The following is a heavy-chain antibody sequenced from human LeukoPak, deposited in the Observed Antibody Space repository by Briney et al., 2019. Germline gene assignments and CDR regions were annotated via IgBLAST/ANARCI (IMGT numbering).Heavy chain of an antibody. D-gene: IGHD2-2*01. CDR3: AKGPLRGTAAAIDY. CDR2: ISYDGRNK. V-gene: IGHV3-30*18. J-gene: IGHJ4*02. Sequence: GGSLRLSCAASGFTFNNYGMHWVRQAPGKGLEWVAVISYDGRNKHYPDSVKGRFTTSRDISTDTLWLQMDSLRTEDTAVYYCAKGPLRGTAAAIDYWGQGTLVTVSS. CDR1: GFTFNNYG.